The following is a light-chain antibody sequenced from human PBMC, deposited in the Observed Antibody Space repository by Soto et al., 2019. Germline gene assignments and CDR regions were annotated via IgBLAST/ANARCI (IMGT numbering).Light chain of an antibody. CDR2: DGS. Sequence: DIQMTQSPSTLSASVGDRIIITCRASQSINTWLAWYQQKPGEAPKLLIYDGSTLERGVPSRFSGSGSGTESTFTISTLQHDDFATFYCQQYKTYSRPFCQGTMV. CDR1: QSINTW. CDR3: QQYKTYSRP. J-gene: IGKJ1*01. V-gene: IGKV1-5*03.